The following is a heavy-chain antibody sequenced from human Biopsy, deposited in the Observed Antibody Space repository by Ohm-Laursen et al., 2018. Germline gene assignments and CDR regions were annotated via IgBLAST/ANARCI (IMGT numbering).Heavy chain of an antibody. CDR1: GFTFSPST. CDR2: ISSSGNFM. J-gene: IGHJ6*02. CDR3: ARIFLVGVTPGYGMDV. V-gene: IGHV3-21*01. Sequence: SLRLSCAASGFTFSPSTMTWVRQAPGKGLEWVSSISSSGNFMYYTDSVKGRFTISRDNAKNSLYLQMNSLRAEDTALYYCARIFLVGVTPGYGMDVWGQGTTVTVSS. D-gene: IGHD1-26*01.